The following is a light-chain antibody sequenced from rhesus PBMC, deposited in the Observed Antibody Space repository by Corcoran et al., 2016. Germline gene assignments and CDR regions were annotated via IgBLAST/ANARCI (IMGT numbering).Light chain of an antibody. CDR3: MQGTHWPLT. Sequence: DVVMTQSPLSLPVTPGQPASISCRSSQSLLHSHGNTYLSWFLQKPGQPPRRLIFKVSNRDSGVPARVSGRGGWTDVTLKSSRVEAEDVGVYYCMQGTHWPLTFGGGTKVEIK. CDR2: KVS. V-gene: IGKV2-64*01. CDR1: QSLLHSHGNTY. J-gene: IGKJ4*01.